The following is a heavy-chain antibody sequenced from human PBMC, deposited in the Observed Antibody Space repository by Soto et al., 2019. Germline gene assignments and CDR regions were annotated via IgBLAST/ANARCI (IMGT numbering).Heavy chain of an antibody. J-gene: IGHJ5*02. CDR1: GGSVRDYS. CDR3: VRGGGFIAGGMVWFDP. V-gene: IGHV4-34*01. D-gene: IGHD6-13*01. CDR2: INHRVTT. Sequence: XAILSLTFAVYGGSVRDYSWSWIRQSPGKGLQWIGEINHRVTTNYNPSLRSRVTISVDTSKNESSLKLRSVTAADTAVYYCVRGGGFIAGGMVWFDPWGQGTLVTVSS.